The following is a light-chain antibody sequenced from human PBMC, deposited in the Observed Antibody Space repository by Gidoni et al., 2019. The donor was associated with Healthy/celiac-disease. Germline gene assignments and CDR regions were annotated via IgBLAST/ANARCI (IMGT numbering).Light chain of an antibody. CDR1: SSDVGGYNY. V-gene: IGLV2-14*01. J-gene: IGLJ2*01. CDR2: EVS. CDR3: SSYTSSSTLV. Sequence: QSALTPPASVSGSPRQSITISCTGTSSDVGGYNYVSWYQQHPGKAPKLMIYEVSNRPSGVSNRFSGSKSGNTASMTISGLKAEEEADYYCSSYTSSSTLVFGGGTKLTVL.